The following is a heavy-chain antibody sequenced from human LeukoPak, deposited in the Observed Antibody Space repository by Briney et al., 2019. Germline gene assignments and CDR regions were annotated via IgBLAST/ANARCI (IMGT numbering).Heavy chain of an antibody. D-gene: IGHD1-26*01. CDR2: ISSSGGGT. Sequence: PGRSPRLSCAPSGFTFSSIAMSSVPHAPDKGVEWVSAISSSGGGTYYADSVKGRFTISRTRSKNTLYLQMNSLRADDTAVYYCAKDLGRYRNNFFDYWGQGNLVTVSS. V-gene: IGHV3-23*01. J-gene: IGHJ4*02. CDR3: AKDLGRYRNNFFDY. CDR1: GFTFSSIA.